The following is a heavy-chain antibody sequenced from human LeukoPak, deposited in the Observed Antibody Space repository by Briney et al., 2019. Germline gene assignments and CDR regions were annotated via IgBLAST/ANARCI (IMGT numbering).Heavy chain of an antibody. CDR1: GGSISSSSYY. J-gene: IGHJ5*02. Sequence: PSETLSLTCTVSGGSISSSSYYWGWIRQPPGKGLEWIGSIYYSGSTYYNPSLKSRVTISVHTSKNQFSLKLSSVTAADTAVYYCARHAVAASLTGYYWHWFDPWGQGTLVTVSS. V-gene: IGHV4-39*01. CDR2: IYYSGST. CDR3: ARHAVAASLTGYYWHWFDP. D-gene: IGHD3-9*01.